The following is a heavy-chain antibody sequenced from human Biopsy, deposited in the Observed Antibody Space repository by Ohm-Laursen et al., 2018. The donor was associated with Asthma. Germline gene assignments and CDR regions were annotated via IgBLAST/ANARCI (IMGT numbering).Heavy chain of an antibody. CDR2: VSYDGGVV. Sequence: SLRLSCAASGFSFNSYGMHWVRQAPGKGLEWVAVVSYDGGVVHYADSMKGRFTISRDNAKGTLYLQMNRLRTDDTAVYFCAKRRGYSDLTDFDHWGQGTLVTVSS. CDR3: AKRRGYSDLTDFDH. CDR1: GFSFNSYG. V-gene: IGHV3-30*18. D-gene: IGHD3-3*01. J-gene: IGHJ4*02.